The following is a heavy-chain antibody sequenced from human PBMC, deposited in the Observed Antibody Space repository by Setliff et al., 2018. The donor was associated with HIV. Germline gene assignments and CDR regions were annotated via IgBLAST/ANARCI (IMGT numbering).Heavy chain of an antibody. D-gene: IGHD4-17*01. Sequence: GGSLRLSCAASGFPFSGFAIHWVRRASGKGLEWVGRVKTKSNGYETAYGESVKGRFIIYRDDSQNTAYLQMTSLKTEDTAVYFCATSPDGDCATTNCANWFDPWGQGTLVTVSS. CDR3: ATSPDGDCATTNCANWFDP. CDR1: GFPFSGFA. J-gene: IGHJ5*02. V-gene: IGHV3-73*01. CDR2: VKTKSNGYET.